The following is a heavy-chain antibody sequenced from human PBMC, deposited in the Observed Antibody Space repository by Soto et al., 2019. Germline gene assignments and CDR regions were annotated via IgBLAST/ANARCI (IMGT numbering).Heavy chain of an antibody. Sequence: EVQLVESGGSLVQPGESLRLSCAASGFSFRDYWMSWHRQAPGKGLEWVAGIKPDGGEENYFDFVKGRFTISRDNAKNSLYLQMNSLRVEDTGIDYCARDGCGWSHYWGLGTLVTVSS. CDR1: GFSFRDYW. J-gene: IGHJ4*02. CDR3: ARDGCGWSHY. CDR2: IKPDGGEE. V-gene: IGHV3-7*01. D-gene: IGHD2-15*01.